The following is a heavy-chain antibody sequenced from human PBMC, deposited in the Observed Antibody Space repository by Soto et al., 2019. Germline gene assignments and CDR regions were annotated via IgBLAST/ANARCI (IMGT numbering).Heavy chain of an antibody. Sequence: GVSVKVSCKASGYTFTSYDINWVRQATGQGLEWMGWMSPNSGNTGYAQKFQGRVTMTRNTSISTAYMELSSLRSEDTAVYYCARGKRNDFWSGRYYYYYGMDVWGQGTTVTVSS. J-gene: IGHJ6*02. CDR1: GYTFTSYD. CDR2: MSPNSGNT. D-gene: IGHD3-3*01. CDR3: ARGKRNDFWSGRYYYYYGMDV. V-gene: IGHV1-8*01.